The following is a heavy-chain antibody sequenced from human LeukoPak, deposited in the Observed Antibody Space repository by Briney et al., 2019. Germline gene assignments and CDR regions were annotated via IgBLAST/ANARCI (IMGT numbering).Heavy chain of an antibody. CDR1: GYTFTFYY. V-gene: IGHV1-46*01. Sequence: GASVKVSCKTSGYTFTFYYIHWVRQAPGQGLEWMGIINPSNGDTTYAQKFQGRITMTRDTTTSTVYMELSSLRSEDTAVYYCARAHYYDSSGYSYWGQGTLVTVSS. D-gene: IGHD3-22*01. J-gene: IGHJ4*02. CDR2: INPSNGDT. CDR3: ARAHYYDSSGYSY.